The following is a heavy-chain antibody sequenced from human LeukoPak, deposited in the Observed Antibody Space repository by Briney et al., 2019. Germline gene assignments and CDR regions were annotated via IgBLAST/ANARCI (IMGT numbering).Heavy chain of an antibody. CDR2: ISSSGSTI. V-gene: IGHV3-48*03. CDR3: AREVTIFGVVRHHYYYYSMDV. D-gene: IGHD3-3*01. Sequence: GGSLRLSCAASGFTFSSYEMNWVRQAPGKGLEWVSYISSSGSTIYYADSVKGRFTVSRDNAKNSLYLQMNSLRAEDTAVYYCAREVTIFGVVRHHYYYYSMDVWGQGTTVTVSS. J-gene: IGHJ6*02. CDR1: GFTFSSYE.